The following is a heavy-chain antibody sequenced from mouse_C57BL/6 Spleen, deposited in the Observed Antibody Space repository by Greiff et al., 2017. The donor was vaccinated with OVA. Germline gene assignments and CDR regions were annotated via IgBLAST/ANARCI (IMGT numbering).Heavy chain of an antibody. CDR1: GYTFTSYW. CDR3: ARREHSSGYLYYAMDY. J-gene: IGHJ4*01. Sequence: QVQLQQPGAELVQPGASVKMSCKASGYTFTSYWITWVKQRPGQGLEWIGDIYPGSGSTNYNEKFKSKATLTVATSSSTAYMQRSSLTSADSAVYYGARREHSSGYLYYAMDYWGQGTSVTVSS. CDR2: IYPGSGST. V-gene: IGHV1-55*01. D-gene: IGHD3-2*02.